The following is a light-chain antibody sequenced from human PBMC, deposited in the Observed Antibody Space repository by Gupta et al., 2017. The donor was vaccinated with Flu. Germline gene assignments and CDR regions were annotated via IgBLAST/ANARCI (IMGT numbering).Light chain of an antibody. CDR2: EAS. CDR3: HQDKICWT. J-gene: IGKJ1*01. V-gene: IGKV1-5*03. Sequence: DIQMTQSPSTLSASVGDRVTSTCRASESINNWLAWHQQKPGKAPKLMIYEASTRESGVPSRFSGGGCEXEFTLTXSRRQDEDFAHYYVHQDKICWTFGXGTKVEI. CDR1: ESINNW.